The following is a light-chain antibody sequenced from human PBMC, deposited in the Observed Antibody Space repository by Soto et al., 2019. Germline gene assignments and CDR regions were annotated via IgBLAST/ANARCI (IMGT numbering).Light chain of an antibody. Sequence: QSALTQPPSASGSRGQSVTISCTGTSSDVGVYDFVSWYQQHPGKAPRLIISEVNKRPSGVPDRFSGSKSGNTVSLTVSGLQAEDEAEYYCLSYAGRTTLVFGTGTKLTVL. CDR3: LSYAGRTTLV. V-gene: IGLV2-8*01. J-gene: IGLJ1*01. CDR1: SSDVGVYDF. CDR2: EVN.